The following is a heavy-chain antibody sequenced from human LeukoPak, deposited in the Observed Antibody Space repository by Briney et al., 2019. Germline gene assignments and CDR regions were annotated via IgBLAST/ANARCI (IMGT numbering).Heavy chain of an antibody. D-gene: IGHD2/OR15-2a*01. Sequence: GGSLRLSCAASGFTFSSYAMSWVRQAPGKGLEWVSAISGSGGSTYYADSVKGRFTISRDNSKNTLYLQMNSLRAEDTAVYYCAKTDPPRGLSKHWFDPWGQGTLVTVSS. CDR2: ISGSGGST. CDR1: GFTFSSYA. V-gene: IGHV3-23*01. CDR3: AKTDPPRGLSKHWFDP. J-gene: IGHJ5*02.